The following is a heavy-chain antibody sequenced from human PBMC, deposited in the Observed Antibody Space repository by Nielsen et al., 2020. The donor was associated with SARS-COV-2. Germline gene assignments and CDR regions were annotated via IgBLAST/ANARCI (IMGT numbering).Heavy chain of an antibody. D-gene: IGHD6-13*01. CDR2: ISGSGGST. J-gene: IGHJ4*02. CDR3: AKGGSGSSFSRPCDY. V-gene: IGHV3-23*01. CDR1: GFTFSSYA. Sequence: GESLKISCAASGFTFSSYAMSWVRQAPGKGLEWVSAISGSGGSTYYADSVKGRFTISRDNSRNTLYLQMNSLRAEDTAVYYCAKGGSGSSFSRPCDYWGQGTLVTVSS.